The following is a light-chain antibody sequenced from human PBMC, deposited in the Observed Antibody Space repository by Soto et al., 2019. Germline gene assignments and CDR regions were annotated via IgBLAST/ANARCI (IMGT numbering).Light chain of an antibody. Sequence: DIQLTQSPSSLSASVGDRVTITCRASQDISNYLAWYQQKPGKVPNLLMYGASALRSGVPSQFSGSGSGTDFTLTISSLQPEDVATYYCQKYNSAPWTFGQGTKVEIK. CDR1: QDISNY. J-gene: IGKJ1*01. CDR2: GAS. V-gene: IGKV1-27*01. CDR3: QKYNSAPWT.